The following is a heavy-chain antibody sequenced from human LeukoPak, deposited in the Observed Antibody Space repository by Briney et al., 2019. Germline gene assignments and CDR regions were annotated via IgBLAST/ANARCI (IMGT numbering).Heavy chain of an antibody. J-gene: IGHJ3*02. CDR2: IYTSGST. D-gene: IGHD3-22*01. CDR1: GGSISSGSYY. V-gene: IGHV4-61*02. CDR3: ARVRKLSYYDSSGGAFDI. Sequence: SETLSLTCTVSGGSISSGSYYWSWIRQPAGKGLEWIGRIYTSGSTNYSPSLKSRVTISVDTSKNQFSLKLSSVTAADTAVYYCARVRKLSYYDSSGGAFDIWGQGTMVTVSS.